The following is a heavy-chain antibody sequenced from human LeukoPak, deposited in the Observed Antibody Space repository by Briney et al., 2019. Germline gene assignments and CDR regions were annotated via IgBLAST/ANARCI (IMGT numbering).Heavy chain of an antibody. CDR3: ARGPPTYDFWSGYPFDY. Sequence: SVKVSCKASGGTFSSYAISWVRQAPGQGLEWMGGIIPIFGTANYAQKFQGRVTITTDQSTSTAYMELSSLRSVDTAVYYCARGPPTYDFWSGYPFDYWGQGTLVTVSS. D-gene: IGHD3-3*01. V-gene: IGHV1-69*05. J-gene: IGHJ4*02. CDR1: GGTFSSYA. CDR2: IIPIFGTA.